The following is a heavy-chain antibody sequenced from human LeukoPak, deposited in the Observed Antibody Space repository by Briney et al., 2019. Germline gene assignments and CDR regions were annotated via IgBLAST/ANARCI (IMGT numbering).Heavy chain of an antibody. D-gene: IGHD6-19*01. J-gene: IGHJ4*02. CDR1: GFTFTSSA. V-gene: IGHV1-58*02. CDR2: IVVGSGNT. Sequence: ASVKVSCKASGFTFTSSAMQWVRQARGQRLEWIGWIVVGSGNTNYAQKFQGRVTMTRDTSTSTVYMELSSLRSEDTAVYYCARDDGRIAVAANWGQGTLVTVSS. CDR3: ARDDGRIAVAAN.